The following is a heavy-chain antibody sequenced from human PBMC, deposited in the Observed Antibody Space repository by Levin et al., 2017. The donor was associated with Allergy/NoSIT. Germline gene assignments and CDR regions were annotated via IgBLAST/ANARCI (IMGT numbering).Heavy chain of an antibody. J-gene: IGHJ3*02. CDR1: GFTFSGSA. Sequence: GESLKISCAASGFTFSGSAMHWVRQASGKGLEWVGRIRSKANSYATAYAASVKGRFTISRDDSKNTAYLQMNSLKTEDTAVYYCTTWSWYGPREAFDIWGQGTMVTVSS. CDR2: IRSKANSYAT. D-gene: IGHD6-13*01. V-gene: IGHV3-73*01. CDR3: TTWSWYGPREAFDI.